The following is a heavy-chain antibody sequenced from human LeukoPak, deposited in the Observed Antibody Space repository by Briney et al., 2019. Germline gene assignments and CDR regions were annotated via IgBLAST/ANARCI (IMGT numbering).Heavy chain of an antibody. J-gene: IGHJ5*02. Sequence: ASVKVSCKASGYTFTTYAMNWVRQAPGQGLEWMGWMNPNSGNTGYAQKFQGRVTITRNTSISTAYMELSSLRSEDTAVYYCARTTPRSPIAARPYWFDPWGQGTLVTVSP. CDR1: GYTFTTYA. CDR2: MNPNSGNT. CDR3: ARTTPRSPIAARPYWFDP. D-gene: IGHD6-6*01. V-gene: IGHV1-8*03.